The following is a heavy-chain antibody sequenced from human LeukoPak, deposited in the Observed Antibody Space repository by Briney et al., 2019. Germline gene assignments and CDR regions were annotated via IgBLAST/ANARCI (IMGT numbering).Heavy chain of an antibody. CDR1: GFSFSSYA. Sequence: GGSLRLSCATSGFSFSSYAMSWVRQAPGKGLAWVAIISYNGINKYYAGSVKGRFTISQDNSKNTLYLHMNSLRAEDTAVYYCARSAAAGRIVATFAYWGQGTLVTVSS. CDR3: ARSAAAGRIVATFAY. CDR2: ISYNGINK. D-gene: IGHD5-12*01. J-gene: IGHJ4*02. V-gene: IGHV3-30*04.